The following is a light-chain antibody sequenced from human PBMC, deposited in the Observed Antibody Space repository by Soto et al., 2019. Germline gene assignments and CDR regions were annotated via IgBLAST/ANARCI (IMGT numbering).Light chain of an antibody. CDR1: QSINPY. Sequence: DIQMTQSPGTLSASLGERATISCRASQSINPYLNWYQQKPGKPPKLLMYAASTMPSGIPVRFRGSGSGTEFTLTISSLQSEDFAVYYCQQYIAGLRGTFGPGTKVEIK. J-gene: IGKJ3*01. V-gene: IGKV3-15*01. CDR2: AAS. CDR3: QQYIAGLRGT.